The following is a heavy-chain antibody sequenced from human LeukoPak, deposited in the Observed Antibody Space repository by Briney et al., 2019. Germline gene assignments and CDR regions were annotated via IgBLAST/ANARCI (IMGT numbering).Heavy chain of an antibody. V-gene: IGHV3-9*01. CDR2: INWNSDRI. Sequence: PGRSLRLSCAASGFIFGDYGMYWVRQAPGKGLEWVSGINWNSDRIGYADSVKGRFTISRDNAKNSLYMQMNSVRAEDTASYYCARASYYYDTSGLGAFDVWGQGTTVVVSS. CDR3: ARASYYYDTSGLGAFDV. J-gene: IGHJ3*01. CDR1: GFIFGDYG. D-gene: IGHD3-22*01.